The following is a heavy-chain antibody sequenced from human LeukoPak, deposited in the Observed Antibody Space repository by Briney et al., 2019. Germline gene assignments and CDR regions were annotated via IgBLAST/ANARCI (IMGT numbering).Heavy chain of an antibody. V-gene: IGHV4-34*12. CDR1: GGSFSGYY. Sequence: SETLSLTCAVYGGSFSGYYWSWIRQPPGKGLEWIGEIIHRGSTNYNPSLKSRVTISVDTSKNQFSLKLSYVTAADTAVYYCASLYSSGWYGFAPAEYFQHWGQGTLVTVSS. D-gene: IGHD6-19*01. CDR2: IIHRGST. J-gene: IGHJ1*01. CDR3: ASLYSSGWYGFAPAEYFQH.